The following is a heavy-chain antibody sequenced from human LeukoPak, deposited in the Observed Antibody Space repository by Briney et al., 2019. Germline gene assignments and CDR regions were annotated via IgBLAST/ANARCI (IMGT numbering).Heavy chain of an antibody. V-gene: IGHV3-23*01. D-gene: IGHD3-22*01. CDR2: ISGSGGST. J-gene: IGHJ4*02. CDR3: AKDPRLGSGYSLADY. Sequence: GGSLRLSCAASGFTFSSYAMSWVRQAPGKGLEWVSAISGSGGSTYYADSVKGRFTISRDNSKNTLYLQMNSLRAEDTAVYYCAKDPRLGSGYSLADYWGQGTLATVSS. CDR1: GFTFSSYA.